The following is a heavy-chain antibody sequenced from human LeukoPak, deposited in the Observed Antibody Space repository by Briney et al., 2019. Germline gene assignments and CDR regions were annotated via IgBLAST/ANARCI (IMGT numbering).Heavy chain of an antibody. Sequence: SVKVSCKASGGTFSSYAISWVRQAPGQGLEWMGGIIPIFGTANYAQRFQGRVTITTDESTSTAYIELSSLRSEDTAVYYCARGRWLPWYFDYWGQGTLVTVSS. CDR2: IIPIFGTA. V-gene: IGHV1-69*05. J-gene: IGHJ4*02. CDR1: GGTFSSYA. D-gene: IGHD5-24*01. CDR3: ARGRWLPWYFDY.